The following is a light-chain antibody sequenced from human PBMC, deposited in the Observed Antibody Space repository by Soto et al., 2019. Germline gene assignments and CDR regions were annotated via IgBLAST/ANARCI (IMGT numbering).Light chain of an antibody. V-gene: IGKV1-8*01. CDR1: QGISSY. CDR3: QQYDSYPT. Sequence: AIRMTQSPSSLSESTGDRVTITCRASQGISSYLAWYQQKPGKAPKLLIYAASTLQSGVPSRFSGSGSGTDFTLTISCLQSEDFATYYCQQYDSYPTFGQGTKVEIK. J-gene: IGKJ1*01. CDR2: AAS.